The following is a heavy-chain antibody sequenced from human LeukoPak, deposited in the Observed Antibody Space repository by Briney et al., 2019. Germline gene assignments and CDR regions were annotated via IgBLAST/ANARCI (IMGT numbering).Heavy chain of an antibody. CDR1: GFTFRNYG. D-gene: IGHD2-21*01. CDR3: AKGKGIAQLGYSYYVDY. CDR2: IRYDGSNK. V-gene: IGHV3-30*02. J-gene: IGHJ4*02. Sequence: PGGSLRPSCAASGFTFRNYGMHWVRQAPGKGLEWVAFIRYDGSNKYCADSVKVQFAISRDNSKITRYLQMNSLRAEETAVDYGAKGKGIAQLGYSYYVDYWGQGTLVSVSS.